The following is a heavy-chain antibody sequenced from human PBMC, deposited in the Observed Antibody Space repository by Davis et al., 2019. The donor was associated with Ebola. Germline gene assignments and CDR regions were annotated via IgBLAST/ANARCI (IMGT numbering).Heavy chain of an antibody. CDR1: GGSISTYY. Sequence: PSETLSLTCTVPGGSISTYYWSWIRQPPGKGLEYIGYISYSGSTMYSPSLTSRLTISVDKSKNQFSLNLRSVTAADTAVYYCARTSGWYTPFDYWGQGTLVTVSS. J-gene: IGHJ4*02. D-gene: IGHD6-19*01. CDR3: ARTSGWYTPFDY. CDR2: ISYSGST. V-gene: IGHV4-59*08.